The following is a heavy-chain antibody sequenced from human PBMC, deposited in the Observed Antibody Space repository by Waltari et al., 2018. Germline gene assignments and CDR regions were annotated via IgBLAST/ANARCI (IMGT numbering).Heavy chain of an antibody. Sequence: QVQLVQSGAEVKKPGSSVKVSCKASGGTFSRYAISWVRQAPGQGLEWMGRIIPIFGTASSAQQFQGRGTIIADKSTCTAYMELSSLRSEDTALYYCARSMAAAGTNWFDPGGQGTLVTVSS. CDR1: GGTFSRYA. CDR2: IIPIFGTA. V-gene: IGHV1-69*08. D-gene: IGHD6-13*01. J-gene: IGHJ5*02. CDR3: ARSMAAAGTNWFDP.